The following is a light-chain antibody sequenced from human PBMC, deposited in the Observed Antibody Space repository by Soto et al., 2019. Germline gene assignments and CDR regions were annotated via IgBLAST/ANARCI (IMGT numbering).Light chain of an antibody. CDR3: QQYKNWPSWT. Sequence: EIVMTQSPATLSVSPGERATLSCRASQSVSSNLAWYQQKPGQAPRLLIYGASTRDTGVPARFSGSGSGTEFTLTISSLQSEDFAVYYCQQYKNWPSWTFGQGTKVEIK. V-gene: IGKV3-15*01. CDR1: QSVSSN. CDR2: GAS. J-gene: IGKJ1*01.